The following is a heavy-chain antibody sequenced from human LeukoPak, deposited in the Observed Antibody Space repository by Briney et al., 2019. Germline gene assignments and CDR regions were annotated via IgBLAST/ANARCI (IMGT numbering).Heavy chain of an antibody. J-gene: IGHJ4*02. Sequence: PGRSLRLSCAASGFTLDDYAMHWVRQAPGKGLEWVSGISWNSGSIGYADSVKGRFTISRDNAKNSLYLQMNSLRAEDMALYYCAKARSIAAPLFDYWGQGTLVTVSS. CDR3: AKARSIAAPLFDY. CDR1: GFTLDDYA. V-gene: IGHV3-9*03. D-gene: IGHD6-6*01. CDR2: ISWNSGSI.